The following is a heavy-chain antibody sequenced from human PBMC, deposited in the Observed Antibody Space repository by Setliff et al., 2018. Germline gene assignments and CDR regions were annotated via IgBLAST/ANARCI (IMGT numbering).Heavy chain of an antibody. J-gene: IGHJ6*02. CDR3: AGTYYNFWSALDYYYYGMDV. V-gene: IGHV1-46*01. D-gene: IGHD3-3*01. Sequence: ASVKVSCKASGYTFTSYYMHWVRQAPGQGLEWMGIINPSGGSTSYAQKFQGRVTMTRDTSTSTVYVELSSLRSEDTAVYYCAGTYYNFWSALDYYYYGMDVWGQGTTVTVSS. CDR1: GYTFTSYY. CDR2: INPSGGST.